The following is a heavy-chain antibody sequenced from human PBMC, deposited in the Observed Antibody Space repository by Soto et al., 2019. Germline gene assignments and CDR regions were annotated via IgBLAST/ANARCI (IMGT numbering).Heavy chain of an antibody. CDR1: GGTFSSYT. Sequence: QVQLVQSGAEVKKPGSSVKVSCKASGGTFSSYTISWVRQAPGQGLEWMGRIIPILGIANYAQKFQGRVTNTADKYCSTAHMEVKSLRASATAVFFREKMDYYDCSGYYYYYYGMDVWGQGTTVTVSS. V-gene: IGHV1-69*02. CDR2: IIPILGIA. J-gene: IGHJ6*02. CDR3: EKMDYYDCSGYYYYYYGMDV. D-gene: IGHD3-22*01.